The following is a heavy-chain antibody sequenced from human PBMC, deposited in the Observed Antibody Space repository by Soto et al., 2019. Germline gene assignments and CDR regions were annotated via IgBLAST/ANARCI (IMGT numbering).Heavy chain of an antibody. CDR2: VYYSGAT. CDR1: GGSLTDHY. J-gene: IGHJ3*02. D-gene: IGHD2-21*01. Sequence: QVQLQESXPXXVKPSETLSLTCTVAGGSLTDHYWNWFRQSPGRGLQWIGYVYYSGATSYNPSLTSRVTMTVDTSKNQFSLKLRSVTAADTAVYFCARGNDWKSSTFDIWGQGTMVSVSS. V-gene: IGHV4-59*11. CDR3: ARGNDWKSSTFDI.